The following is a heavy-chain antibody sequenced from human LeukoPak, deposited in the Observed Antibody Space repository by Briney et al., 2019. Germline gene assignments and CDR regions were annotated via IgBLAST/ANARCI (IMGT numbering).Heavy chain of an antibody. CDR1: GFTFRSYS. CDR3: ARTGYSYGYPY. Sequence: TGGALRLSCAASGFTFRSYSMNWVRQAPGKGLEWVSSISSSSSYIYYADSVKGRFTISRDNAKNSLYLQMNSLRAEDTAVYYCARTGYSYGYPYWGQGTLVTVSS. D-gene: IGHD5-18*01. V-gene: IGHV3-21*01. CDR2: ISSSSSYI. J-gene: IGHJ4*02.